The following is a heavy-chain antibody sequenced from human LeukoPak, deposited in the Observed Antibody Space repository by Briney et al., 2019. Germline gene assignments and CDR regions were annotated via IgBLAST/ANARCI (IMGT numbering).Heavy chain of an antibody. D-gene: IGHD4-11*01. Sequence: GGSLRLSCAASELTVSSNYMSWVRQAPGKGLEWVAVIYTDGRRYYVDSVKGRFTISRDNSKNTLYLQMNSLRAEDTAVYYCARNDYDNWGQGTLVTVSS. CDR1: ELTVSSNY. V-gene: IGHV3-66*01. CDR2: IYTDGRR. J-gene: IGHJ4*02. CDR3: ARNDYDN.